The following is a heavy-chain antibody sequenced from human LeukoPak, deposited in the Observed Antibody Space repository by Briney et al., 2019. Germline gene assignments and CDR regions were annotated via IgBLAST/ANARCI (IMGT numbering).Heavy chain of an antibody. CDR2: IYYSGST. J-gene: IGHJ5*02. Sequence: SETLSLTCTVSGGSISSGDYYWGWIRQPPGEGLEWIGYIYYSGSTYYNPSLKSRVTISVDTSKNQFSLKLSSVTAADTAVYYCAREIPNCSGGSCYSFWFDPWGQGTLVTVSS. CDR3: AREIPNCSGGSCYSFWFDP. D-gene: IGHD2-15*01. V-gene: IGHV4-30-4*01. CDR1: GGSISSGDYY.